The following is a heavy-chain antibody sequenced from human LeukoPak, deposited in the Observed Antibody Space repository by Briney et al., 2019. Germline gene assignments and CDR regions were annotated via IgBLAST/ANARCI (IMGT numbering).Heavy chain of an antibody. CDR1: GFTFSDYT. J-gene: IGHJ4*02. CDR2: ISGSGNYI. D-gene: IGHD5-18*01. Sequence: GGSLRLSCAASGFTFSDYTMNWVRQAPGRGLEWVSSISGSGNYIYYADSMKGRFTISRDNAKNSLYLQMNSLRAEDTAVYYCAGLRGYSRYYFDFWGQGTLVTVSS. CDR3: AGLRGYSRYYFDF. V-gene: IGHV3-21*01.